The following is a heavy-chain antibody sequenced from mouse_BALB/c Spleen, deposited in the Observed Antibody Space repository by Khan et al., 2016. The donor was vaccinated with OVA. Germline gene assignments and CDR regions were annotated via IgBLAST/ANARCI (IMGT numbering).Heavy chain of an antibody. CDR2: INPSTVYT. J-gene: IGHJ3*01. V-gene: IGHV1-7*01. Sequence: QVQLKQSGAELAKPGASVKMSCKASGYTFTSYWMHWVKQRPGQGLEWIGYINPSTVYTEYNQKFKDKATLTADKSSSTAYMQLSSLTSEDSAGYYCARGGYGSFAYWGQGTLVTVSA. D-gene: IGHD2-2*01. CDR1: GYTFTSYW. CDR3: ARGGYGSFAY.